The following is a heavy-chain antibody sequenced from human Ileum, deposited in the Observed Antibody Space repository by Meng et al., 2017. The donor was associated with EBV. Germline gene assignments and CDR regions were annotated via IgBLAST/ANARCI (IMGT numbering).Heavy chain of an antibody. CDR2: IYWDDDK. V-gene: IGHV2-5*02. D-gene: IGHD1-1*01. Sequence: ITCKDAGPELGEPSQTLTLTSCFSGFSLDTRGVAVAWIRQSPGKALEWLALIYWDDDKRYSLSLRPRIIITKDTSRNQVVLTMTNMEPVDTGTYYCAHSLMSTTSLTRYFESWGQGTLVTVSS. CDR3: AHSLMSTTSLTRYFES. J-gene: IGHJ4*02. CDR1: GFSLDTRGVA.